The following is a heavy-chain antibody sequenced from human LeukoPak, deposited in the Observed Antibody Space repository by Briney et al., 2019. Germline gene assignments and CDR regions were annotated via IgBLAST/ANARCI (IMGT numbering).Heavy chain of an antibody. D-gene: IGHD6-13*01. Sequence: SETLSLTCTVSGGSISSYYWSWIRQPPGKGLEWIGYIYYSGSTNYNPSLKSRVTISVDTSKSQFSLKLSSVTAADTAVYYCARLYSSSLGRVFDYWGQGTLVTVSS. J-gene: IGHJ4*02. CDR2: IYYSGST. V-gene: IGHV4-59*01. CDR3: ARLYSSSLGRVFDY. CDR1: GGSISSYY.